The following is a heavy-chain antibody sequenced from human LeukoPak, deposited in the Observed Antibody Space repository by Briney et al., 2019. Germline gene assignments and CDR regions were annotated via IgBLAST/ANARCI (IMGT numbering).Heavy chain of an antibody. D-gene: IGHD6-6*01. CDR2: ISSGGST. CDR1: GFTFNNYA. CDR3: AKDTYSSSPYYFDY. J-gene: IGHJ4*02. V-gene: IGHV3-23*01. Sequence: QTGGSLRLSCAAAGFTFNNYAMSWVRQAPGKGLKWVSGISSGGSTYYADSVKGRFTISRDNSKNTLFLQMNSLRAEDTAAYYCAKDTYSSSPYYFDYWGQGTLVTVSS.